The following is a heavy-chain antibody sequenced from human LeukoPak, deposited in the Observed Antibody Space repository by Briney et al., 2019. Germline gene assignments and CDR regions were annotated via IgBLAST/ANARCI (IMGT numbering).Heavy chain of an antibody. D-gene: IGHD1-14*01. Sequence: PGGSLRLSCAASGFTFSDYAIHWVRQAPDKGLEWVAVISSDGRNEYYADSVKGRFTISRDNSKNTLYLQMNSLRPEDTAVYYCAGAENTWFDPWGQGTLVTVSS. J-gene: IGHJ5*02. CDR1: GFTFSDYA. V-gene: IGHV3-30*04. CDR3: AGAENTWFDP. CDR2: ISSDGRNE.